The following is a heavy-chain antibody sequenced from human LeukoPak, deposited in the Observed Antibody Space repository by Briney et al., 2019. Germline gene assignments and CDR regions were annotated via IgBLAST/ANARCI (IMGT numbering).Heavy chain of an antibody. CDR2: IGGSGTST. CDR3: AKEVYGGSDYYSNYWFDP. D-gene: IGHD3-22*01. J-gene: IGHJ5*02. Sequence: GGSLRLSCAASGFTFSSYAMTWVRQAPGKGLEWVSAIGGSGTSTYYADSVKGRFTISRDNSKNTLYLQMNSLRAEDTPVYYCAKEVYGGSDYYSNYWFDPWGQGTLVTVSS. V-gene: IGHV3-23*01. CDR1: GFTFSSYA.